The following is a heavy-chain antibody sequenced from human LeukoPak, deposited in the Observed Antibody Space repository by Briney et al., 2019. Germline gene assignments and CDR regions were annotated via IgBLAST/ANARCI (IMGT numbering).Heavy chain of an antibody. CDR3: AKDGSSWYYYYYYYMDV. CDR1: GFTFSSYG. J-gene: IGHJ6*03. D-gene: IGHD6-13*01. V-gene: IGHV3-33*06. CDR2: IWYDGSNK. Sequence: PGRSLRLSCAASGFTFSSYGMHWVRQAPGKGLEWVAVIWYDGSNKYYADSVKGRFTISRDNSKNTLYLQMNSLRAEDTAVYYCAKDGSSWYYYYYYYMDVWGKGTTVTVSS.